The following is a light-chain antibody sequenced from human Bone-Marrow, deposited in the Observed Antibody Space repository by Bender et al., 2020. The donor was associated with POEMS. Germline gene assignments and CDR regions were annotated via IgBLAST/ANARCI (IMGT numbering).Light chain of an antibody. CDR3: AVWDDSLNGWV. Sequence: QSVLTQPPSASGTPGQRVTISCTGTSSDVGAYNYVSWYQQHPGKVPKVIIYEVSKRPSGVPDRFSGSKSGNTASLTVSGLQAEDEADYYCAVWDDSLNGWVFGGGTKLTVL. CDR1: SSDVGAYNY. CDR2: EVS. J-gene: IGLJ3*02. V-gene: IGLV2-8*01.